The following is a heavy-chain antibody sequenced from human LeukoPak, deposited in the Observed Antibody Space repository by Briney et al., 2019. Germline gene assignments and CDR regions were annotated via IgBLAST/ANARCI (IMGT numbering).Heavy chain of an antibody. V-gene: IGHV3-23*01. CDR3: AKYMSSGS. D-gene: IGHD6-19*01. CDR1: GFTFSSYA. J-gene: IGHJ5*02. CDR2: VSGSGDST. Sequence: GGSLILSCAASGFTFSSYAMNWVRQAPGKGLEWVSGVSGSGDSTYYADSVKGRFTISRDNSNNTLFLLMNSLRAEDTAVYYCAKYMSSGSWGQGTLVTVSS.